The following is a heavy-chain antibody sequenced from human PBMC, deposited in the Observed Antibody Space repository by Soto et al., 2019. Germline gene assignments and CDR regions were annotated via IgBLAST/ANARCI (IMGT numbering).Heavy chain of an antibody. V-gene: IGHV3-15*07. CDR2: IRSKTDGGTP. J-gene: IGHJ4*02. Sequence: EVQLVESGGGLVQPGESLRLSCAASGFTFTNAWMNWVRQAPGKGLDWAGRIRSKTDGGTPDYAAPVIGRFTISRDDSKKTLYVLMYSLKIEDTAIYYCTTDKGYWGQVTLVTVSS. CDR1: GFTFTNAW. CDR3: TTDKGY.